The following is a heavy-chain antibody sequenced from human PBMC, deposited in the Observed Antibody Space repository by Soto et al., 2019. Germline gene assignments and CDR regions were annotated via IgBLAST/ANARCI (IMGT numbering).Heavy chain of an antibody. Sequence: GRSLRLSCAASGFTFSGAAIHWGRQAAGKGLEWVGRIRSKANSYATGYAASVKGRFTISRDDSKNTAYLQMNSLKTVDTAVYYCPRLGCYDSSSYCSWGQGT. CDR3: PRLGCYDSSSYCS. D-gene: IGHD3-22*01. V-gene: IGHV3-73*01. J-gene: IGHJ5*02. CDR1: GFTFSGAA. CDR2: IRSKANSYAT.